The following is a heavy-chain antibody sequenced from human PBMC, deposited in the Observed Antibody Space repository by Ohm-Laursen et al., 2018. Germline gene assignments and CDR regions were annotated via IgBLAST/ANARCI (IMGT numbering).Heavy chain of an antibody. CDR2: INAYKNDL. D-gene: IGHD3/OR15-3a*01. CDR1: GFTFSDHG. CDR3: ARDRDWAIDY. J-gene: IGHJ4*02. Sequence: LRLSCAASGFTFSDHGMNWVRQAPGKGLEWLSYINAYKNDLFYADSVKGRFTISRDNAENLLYLQMDRLRDDDTAVYYCARDRDWAIDYWGQGTLVTVSS. V-gene: IGHV3-48*02.